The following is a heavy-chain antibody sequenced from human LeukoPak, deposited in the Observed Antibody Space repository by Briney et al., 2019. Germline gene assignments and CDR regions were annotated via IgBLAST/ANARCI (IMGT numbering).Heavy chain of an antibody. V-gene: IGHV4-34*01. CDR3: ARLRSRRINGYSYGLGRLDASDI. CDR1: GGSFSGYY. J-gene: IGHJ3*02. CDR2: INHSGST. Sequence: SETLSLTCAVYGGSFSGYYWSWIRQPPGKGLEWIGEINHSGSTNYNPSLKSRVTISVDTSKNQFSLKLSSVTAADTAVYYCARLRSRRINGYSYGLGRLDASDIWGQGTMVTVSS. D-gene: IGHD5-18*01.